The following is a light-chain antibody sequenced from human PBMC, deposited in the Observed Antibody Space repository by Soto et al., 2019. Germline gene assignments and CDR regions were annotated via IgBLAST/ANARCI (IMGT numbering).Light chain of an antibody. CDR2: DVN. V-gene: IGLV2-14*03. CDR1: GSDIGRYNY. CDR3: SSFASTNAQL. Sequence: QSALTQPASVSGTPGQSITVSCIGTGSDIGRYNYASWYQQHPGKAPKLIIRDVNSRPSGVPTRFSGSKSGNTASLTISGLQVEDEAYYYCSSFASTNAQLFGGGTKLTVL. J-gene: IGLJ2*01.